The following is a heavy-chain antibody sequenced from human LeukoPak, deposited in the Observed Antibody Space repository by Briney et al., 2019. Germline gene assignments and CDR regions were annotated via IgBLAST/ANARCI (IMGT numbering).Heavy chain of an antibody. CDR1: GFTFSDYY. CDR3: ATPSYSSSPTNGMDV. J-gene: IGHJ6*02. CDR2: ISSSGSTI. Sequence: GGSLRLPCAASGFTFSDYYMSWIRQAPGKGLKWVSYISSSGSTIYYADSVKGRFTISRDNAKNSLYLQMNSLRAEDTAVYYCATPSYSSSPTNGMDVRGQGTTVTVSS. D-gene: IGHD6-13*01. V-gene: IGHV3-11*01.